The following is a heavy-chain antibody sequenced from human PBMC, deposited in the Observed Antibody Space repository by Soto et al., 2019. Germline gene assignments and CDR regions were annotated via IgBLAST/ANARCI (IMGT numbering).Heavy chain of an antibody. D-gene: IGHD3-16*01. J-gene: IGHJ3*01. CDR2: ISFNGLSQ. V-gene: IGHV3-30*04. CDR1: GFTFSSFA. CDR3: ARGGRGLRGAFDV. Sequence: QEILVESGGGVVQSGTSLRLSCAASGFTFSSFAMHWVRQAPGKGLQWVSVISFNGLSQFYADSVRGRVTVPRDNSKNTLYRQLDSLRPDDTAVYSCARGGRGLRGAFDVWGQGTEVSVS.